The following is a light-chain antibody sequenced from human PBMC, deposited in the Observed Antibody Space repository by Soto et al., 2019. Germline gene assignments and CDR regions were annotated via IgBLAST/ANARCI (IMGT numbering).Light chain of an antibody. CDR2: DAS. CDR3: QHRGNSPPMWT. J-gene: IGKJ1*01. V-gene: IGKV3-11*01. CDR1: ERIGTY. Sequence: EIVLTQSPGTLSLSPGDRATLSCRASERIGTYLAWYQQKPGQPPRLLIYDASNRATGVPARFSGTGSGTDFTLTISSLESEAFAVYFCQHRGNSPPMWTFGQGTKVEIK.